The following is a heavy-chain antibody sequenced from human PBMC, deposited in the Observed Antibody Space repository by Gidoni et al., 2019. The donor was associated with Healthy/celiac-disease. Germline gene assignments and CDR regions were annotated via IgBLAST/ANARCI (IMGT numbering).Heavy chain of an antibody. Sequence: QLQLQESGPGLVKPSETLSLTCTVSGGSISSSSYYWGWIRQPPGKGLEWIGSTYYSGSTYYNPSLKSRVTISVDTSKNQFSLKLSSVTAADTAVYYCARLRHYCSGGSCYSDFDYWGQGTLVTVSS. CDR2: TYYSGST. D-gene: IGHD2-15*01. J-gene: IGHJ4*02. CDR1: GGSISSSSYY. V-gene: IGHV4-39*01. CDR3: ARLRHYCSGGSCYSDFDY.